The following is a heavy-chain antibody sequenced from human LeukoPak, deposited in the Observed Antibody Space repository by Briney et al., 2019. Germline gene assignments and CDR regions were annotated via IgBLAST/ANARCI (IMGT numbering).Heavy chain of an antibody. CDR3: ANPYGGNSVAWFDP. D-gene: IGHD4-23*01. Sequence: GGSLRLSCAASGFTFSSYAMSWVRQAPGKGLEWVSAISGSGGSTYYADSVKGRFTISRDNSKNTLYLQMNSLRAEDTAVYYCANPYGGNSVAWFDPWGQGTLVTVSS. CDR1: GFTFSSYA. V-gene: IGHV3-23*01. CDR2: ISGSGGST. J-gene: IGHJ5*02.